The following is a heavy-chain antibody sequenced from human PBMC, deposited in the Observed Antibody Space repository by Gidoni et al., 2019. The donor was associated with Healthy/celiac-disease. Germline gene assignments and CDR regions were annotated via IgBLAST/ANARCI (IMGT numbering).Heavy chain of an antibody. D-gene: IGHD2-2*02. CDR1: GFTFSRSA. CDR3: ARAGVSDIVVVPAAIRDYYYYGMDV. CDR2: RAYDGSNK. Sequence: QVQLVESGGGVVQPGRSLRLSCAACGFTFSRSAMHWVHRAPGKGLGWVAVRAYDGSNKYYADSVKGRFTISRDNSKNTLYLQMNSLRAEDTAVYYCARAGVSDIVVVPAAIRDYYYYGMDVWGQGTTVTVSS. V-gene: IGHV3-30-3*01. J-gene: IGHJ6*02.